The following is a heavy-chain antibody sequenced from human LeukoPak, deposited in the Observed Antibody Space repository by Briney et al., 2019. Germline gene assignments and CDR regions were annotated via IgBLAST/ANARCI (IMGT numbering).Heavy chain of an antibody. CDR2: IRYEGSNK. CDR3: AKDRLPGRRLGAAVSFDS. Sequence: GGTLRLSCAASGFTFSSYGMHWVRQAPGKGLEWVAFIRYEGSNKYDADSVKGRFTISRDDSKNTLYLHMNSLRGDDTAVYWCAKDRLPGRRLGAAVSFDSWGQGTRVTVSS. CDR1: GFTFSSYG. D-gene: IGHD6-13*01. V-gene: IGHV3-30*02. J-gene: IGHJ4*02.